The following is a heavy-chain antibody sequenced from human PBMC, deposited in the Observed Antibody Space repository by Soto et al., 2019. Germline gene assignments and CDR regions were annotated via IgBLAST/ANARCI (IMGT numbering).Heavy chain of an antibody. D-gene: IGHD5-18*01. J-gene: IGHJ4*02. Sequence: PSETLSLTCAVYGGSFSGYYWSWIRQPPGKGLEWIEEINHSGSTNYNPSLKSRVTISVDTSKNQFSLKLSSVTAADTAVYYCARGGFGSYGNDYWGQGTLVTVSS. V-gene: IGHV4-34*01. CDR3: ARGGFGSYGNDY. CDR1: GGSFSGYY. CDR2: INHSGST.